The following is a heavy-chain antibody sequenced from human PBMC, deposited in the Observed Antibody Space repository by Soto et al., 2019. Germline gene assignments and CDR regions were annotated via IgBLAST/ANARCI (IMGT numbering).Heavy chain of an antibody. CDR2: IIPIFGAA. CDR1: GGTFSSYA. V-gene: IGHV1-69*06. Sequence: QVQLVQSGAEVKKPGSSVKVSCKASGGTFSSYAISWVRHAPGQGLEWMGGIIPIFGAANYAQNFHGRVTITADKSTSTAYMELSSLRSEDTAVYYCARGGGAASAKDDAFDIWGQGTMVTVSS. J-gene: IGHJ3*02. D-gene: IGHD6-13*01. CDR3: ARGGGAASAKDDAFDI.